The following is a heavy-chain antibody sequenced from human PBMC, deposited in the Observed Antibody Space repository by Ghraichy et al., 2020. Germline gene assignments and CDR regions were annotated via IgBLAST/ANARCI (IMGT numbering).Heavy chain of an antibody. CDR3: TTVSRPPRSTTRHVLRYFDWLDSYYYYYGMDV. D-gene: IGHD3-9*01. V-gene: IGHV3-15*01. J-gene: IGHJ6*02. CDR1: GFTFSNAW. Sequence: GGSLRLSCAASGFTFSNAWMSWVRQAPGKGLEWVGRIKSKTDGGTTDYAAPVKGRFTISRDDSKNTLYLQMNSRKTKDTAVYYCTTVSRPPRSTTRHVLRYFDWLDSYYYYYGMDVWGQGTTVTVSS. CDR2: IKSKTDGGTT.